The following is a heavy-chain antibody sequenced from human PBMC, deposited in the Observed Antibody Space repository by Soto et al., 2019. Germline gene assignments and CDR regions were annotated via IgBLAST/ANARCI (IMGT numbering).Heavy chain of an antibody. CDR3: ARQTGGVRYFDWFGPYYFDY. J-gene: IGHJ4*02. V-gene: IGHV4-39*01. Sequence: TVSGGNSVNLGDRRSSKKKPPGKGLEWIGSIYYSGSTYYNPSLKSRVTISVDTSKNQFSLKLSSVTAADTAVYYCARQTGGVRYFDWFGPYYFDYWGQGTLVTVSS. D-gene: IGHD3-9*01. CDR2: IYYSGST. CDR1: GGNSVNLGDR.